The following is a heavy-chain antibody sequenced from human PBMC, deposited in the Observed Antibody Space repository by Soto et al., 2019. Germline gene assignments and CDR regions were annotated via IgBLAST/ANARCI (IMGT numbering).Heavy chain of an antibody. Sequence: ASVKVSCKASGYTFTSYGISWVRQAPGQGLEWMGWISAYNGNTNYAQKLQGRVTMTTDTSTSTAYMELRSLRPDDTAVYYCASGLEVVAATPFDYWGQGTLVTVSS. J-gene: IGHJ4*02. V-gene: IGHV1-18*01. CDR1: GYTFTSYG. CDR2: ISAYNGNT. CDR3: ASGLEVVAATPFDY. D-gene: IGHD2-15*01.